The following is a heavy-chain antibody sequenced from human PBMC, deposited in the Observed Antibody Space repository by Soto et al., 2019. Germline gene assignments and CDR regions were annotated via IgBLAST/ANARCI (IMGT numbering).Heavy chain of an antibody. D-gene: IGHD3-22*01. CDR3: ARDLGYYYDSSGPPGAFDI. V-gene: IGHV4-4*07. CDR1: GGSISSYY. Sequence: SETLSLTCTVSGGSISSYYWSWIRQPAGKGLEWIGRIYTSGSTNYNPSLKSRVTMSVDTSKNQFSLKLSSVTAADTAVYYCARDLGYYYDSSGPPGAFDIWGQGTMVNVSS. CDR2: IYTSGST. J-gene: IGHJ3*02.